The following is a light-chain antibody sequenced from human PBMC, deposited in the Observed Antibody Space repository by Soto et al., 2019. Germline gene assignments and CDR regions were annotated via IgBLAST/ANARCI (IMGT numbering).Light chain of an antibody. V-gene: IGKV4-1*01. CDR1: QNILSRSNNENY. CDR2: WAS. J-gene: IGKJ5*01. Sequence: DIVMTQSPDSLAVSLGERATINCKSSQNILSRSNNENYLAWYQQRPGQPPRLVLYWASTRESGVPDRFSGSGSGTDFNLNISSLQAEDVAVYYCQQYYASPLTFGQGTRLEIK. CDR3: QQYYASPLT.